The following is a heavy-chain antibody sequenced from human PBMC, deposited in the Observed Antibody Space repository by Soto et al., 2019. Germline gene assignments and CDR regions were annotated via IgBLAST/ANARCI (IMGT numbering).Heavy chain of an antibody. D-gene: IGHD3-10*01. Sequence: ASVKVSCKASGYTFTSYGISWVRQAPGQGLEWMGWISAYNGNTNYAQKLQGRVTMTTDTSTSTAYMELRSLRSDDTAVYYCARGKGWFGELLRPPLAYWGQGTLVTVSS. J-gene: IGHJ4*02. CDR1: GYTFTSYG. CDR2: ISAYNGNT. CDR3: ARGKGWFGELLRPPLAY. V-gene: IGHV1-18*01.